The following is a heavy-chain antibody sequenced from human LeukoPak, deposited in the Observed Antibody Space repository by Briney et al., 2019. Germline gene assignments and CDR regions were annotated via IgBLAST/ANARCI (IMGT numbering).Heavy chain of an antibody. D-gene: IGHD3-22*01. Sequence: AGGSLRLSCAASGFTYRSHAMSWVRQAPGKGLEWVSAISGSGGSTYYADSVKGRFTISRDSSKNTLYLQMNSLRAEDTAVYYCAKEIYYYDSSGSHDAFDIWGQGTMVTVSS. J-gene: IGHJ3*02. V-gene: IGHV3-23*01. CDR3: AKEIYYYDSSGSHDAFDI. CDR2: ISGSGGST. CDR1: GFTYRSHA.